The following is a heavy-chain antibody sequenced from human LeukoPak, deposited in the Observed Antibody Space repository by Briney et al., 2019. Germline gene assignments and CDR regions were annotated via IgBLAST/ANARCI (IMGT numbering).Heavy chain of an antibody. J-gene: IGHJ6*02. V-gene: IGHV4-61*01. CDR1: GGSVSSGSYY. D-gene: IGHD6-6*01. CDR3: ARASSVGRYYYGMDV. CDR2: IYYSGST. Sequence: PSETLSLTCTVSGGSVSSGSYYWSWIRQPPGKGLEWIGYIYYSGSTNYNPSLKSRVTISVDTSKNHVSLKLSSVTAADTAVYYCARASSVGRYYYGMDVWGQGTTVTVSS.